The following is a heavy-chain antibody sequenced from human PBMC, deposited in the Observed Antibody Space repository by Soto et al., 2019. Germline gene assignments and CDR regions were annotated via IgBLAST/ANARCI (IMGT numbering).Heavy chain of an antibody. D-gene: IGHD1-26*01. CDR1: GGSFSGYY. CDR2: INHSGST. J-gene: IGHJ4*02. Sequence: KTSETLSLTCAVYGGSFSGYYWSWIRQPPGKGLEWIGEINHSGSTNYNPSLKSRVTISVDTSKNQFSLKLSSVTAADTAVYYCARLRSNTLDYWGQGTLVTVSS. V-gene: IGHV4-34*01. CDR3: ARLRSNTLDY.